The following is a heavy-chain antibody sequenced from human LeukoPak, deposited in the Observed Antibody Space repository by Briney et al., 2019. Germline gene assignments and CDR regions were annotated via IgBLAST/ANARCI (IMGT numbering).Heavy chain of an antibody. CDR1: GFTFSSNG. J-gene: IGHJ4*02. Sequence: PGGSLRLSCAASGFTFSSNGMHWVRQAPGKGLEWVSRIISDGSSVSYVDSVKDRFTISRDNAKNTLYLQMNSLRAEDTAVYYCLRDLNWSLDQWGQGTLVTVSS. D-gene: IGHD1-20*01. CDR3: LRDLNWSLDQ. CDR2: IISDGSSV. V-gene: IGHV3-74*01.